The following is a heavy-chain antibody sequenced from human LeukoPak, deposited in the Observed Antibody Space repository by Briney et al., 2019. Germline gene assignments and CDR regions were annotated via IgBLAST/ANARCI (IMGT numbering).Heavy chain of an antibody. Sequence: GGSLRLSCAASGFTFSSYSMNWVRQAPGKGLEWVSYISSSSSTIYYADSVKGRFTISRDNAKNSLYLQMNSLRAEDTAVYYCARVFVDNIGLGMDVWGQGTTVTVSS. V-gene: IGHV3-48*01. CDR3: ARVFVDNIGLGMDV. CDR1: GFTFSSYS. J-gene: IGHJ6*02. CDR2: ISSSSSTI. D-gene: IGHD2/OR15-2a*01.